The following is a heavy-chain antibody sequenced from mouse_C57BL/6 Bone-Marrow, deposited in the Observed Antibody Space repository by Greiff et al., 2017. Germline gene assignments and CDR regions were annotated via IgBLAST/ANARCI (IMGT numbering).Heavy chain of an antibody. D-gene: IGHD1-1*01. CDR3: ALITTVVATDYVDY. CDR2: INPNYGTT. Sequence: VQLQQSGPELVKPGASVKISCKASGYSFTDYNMNWVKQSNGKSLEWIGVINPNYGTTSYNQKFKGKATLTVDQSSSTAYMQLNSLTSEDSAVYYCALITTVVATDYVDYWGQGTTLTVSS. J-gene: IGHJ2*01. CDR1: GYSFTDYN. V-gene: IGHV1-39*01.